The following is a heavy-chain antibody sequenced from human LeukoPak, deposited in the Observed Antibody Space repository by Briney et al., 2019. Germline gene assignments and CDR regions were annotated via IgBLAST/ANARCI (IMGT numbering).Heavy chain of an antibody. CDR3: ARADVGGYFDY. Sequence: GGSLRLSCAASGFTFSSYGMHWVRQAPGKGLEWVAVIWYDGSNKYYADSVKGRFTISRDNSKNTLYLQMNSLRAEDTAVYHCARADVGGYFDYWGQGTLVTVSS. V-gene: IGHV3-33*01. CDR1: GFTFSSYG. CDR2: IWYDGSNK. D-gene: IGHD3-10*01. J-gene: IGHJ4*02.